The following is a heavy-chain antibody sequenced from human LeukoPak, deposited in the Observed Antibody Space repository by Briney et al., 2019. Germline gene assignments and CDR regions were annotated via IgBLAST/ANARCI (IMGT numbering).Heavy chain of an antibody. CDR1: GFTFSSYA. J-gene: IGHJ4*02. CDR2: ISYDGSNK. Sequence: GGSLRLSCAASGFTFSSYAMHWGRQAPGKGLEWVAVISYDGSNKYYADSVKGRFTISRDNSKNTLYLQMNSLKAEDTAVYYCARDTVYYDFWSGYHTRGWFDYWGQGTLVTVSS. V-gene: IGHV3-30-3*01. D-gene: IGHD3-3*01. CDR3: ARDTVYYDFWSGYHTRGWFDY.